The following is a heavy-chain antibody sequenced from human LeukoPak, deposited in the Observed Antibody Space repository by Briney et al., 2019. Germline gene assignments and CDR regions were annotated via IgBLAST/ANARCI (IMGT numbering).Heavy chain of an antibody. CDR1: GFTFSGYT. V-gene: IGHV3-23*01. CDR2: VSASGDKT. CDR3: ARDIHDSSGYYYDY. D-gene: IGHD3-22*01. Sequence: PAGSLTLTCVASGFTFSGYTMSWVRQAPGKGLEWISAVSASGDKTYYADPVKGRFTVYRDNSKDTLYLQMKSLRAEDTALYYCARDIHDSSGYYYDYWGQGTLVTVSS. J-gene: IGHJ4*02.